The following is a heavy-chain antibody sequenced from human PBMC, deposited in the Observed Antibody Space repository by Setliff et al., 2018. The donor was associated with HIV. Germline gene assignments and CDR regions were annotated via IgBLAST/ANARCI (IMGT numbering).Heavy chain of an antibody. Sequence: GASVKVSCKASGNTFTKYYMHWVRQAPGQGLEWMGILNPSGSTVSAQKFRGRLTMTRDTSTNAVYMELSSLRAEDTAVYYCAKDIAGPASNSGRIKNWLDPWGEGTLVTASS. J-gene: IGHJ5*02. CDR1: GNTFTKYY. D-gene: IGHD4-4*01. CDR3: AKDIAGPASNSGRIKNWLDP. CDR2: LNPSGST. V-gene: IGHV1-46*01.